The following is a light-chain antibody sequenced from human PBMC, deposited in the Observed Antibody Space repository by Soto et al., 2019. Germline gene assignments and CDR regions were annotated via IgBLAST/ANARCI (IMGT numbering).Light chain of an antibody. V-gene: IGLV2-8*01. J-gene: IGLJ1*01. Sequence: QSALTQPPSASGSPGQSVTISCTGTKNDIGLYDFVSWYQHHPGKAPRLIIYEVVQRPSGVPGRFSGSKSGNTASLTVSGLQAADEADYFCKSYAGSNTYVFGSGTKVTVL. CDR2: EVV. CDR3: KSYAGSNTYV. CDR1: KNDIGLYDF.